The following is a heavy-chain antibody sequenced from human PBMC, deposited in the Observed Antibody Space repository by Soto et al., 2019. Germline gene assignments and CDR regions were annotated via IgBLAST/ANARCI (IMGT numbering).Heavy chain of an antibody. V-gene: IGHV3-48*03. CDR2: TSNGGERV. J-gene: IGHJ5*01. CDR1: GFTFSIYE. CDR3: AIYELCSEYTDFSRSYYDS. Sequence: PGGSLRLSCAASGFTFSIYEMNWVRQAPGKGLEWVSWTSNGGERVFYADSVKGRFTISRDYASNSLYLQMNSLRVEDTAVYYWAIYELCSEYTDFSRSYYDSWGQGTLVTVSS. D-gene: IGHD1-26*01.